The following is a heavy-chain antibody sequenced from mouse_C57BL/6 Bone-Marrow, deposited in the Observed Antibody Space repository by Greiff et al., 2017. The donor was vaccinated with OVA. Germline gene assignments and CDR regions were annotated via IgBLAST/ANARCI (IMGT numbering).Heavy chain of an antibody. CDR2: IDPSDSYT. CDR3: ERLGLYYFAD. J-gene: IGHJ2*01. Sequence: QVQLQQPGAELVKPGASVKLSCKASGYTFTSYWMQWVKQRPGQGLEWIGEIDPSDSYTNYNQKFKGKATLTVDTSSSTAYMQLSSLTSEDSAVYYCERLGLYYFADWGKAPLSQSPQ. D-gene: IGHD3-1*01. CDR1: GYTFTSYW. V-gene: IGHV1-50*01.